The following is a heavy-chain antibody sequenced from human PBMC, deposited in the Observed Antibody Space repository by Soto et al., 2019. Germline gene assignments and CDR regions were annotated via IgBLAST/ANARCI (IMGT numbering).Heavy chain of an antibody. CDR2: IIPIFGAA. V-gene: IGHV1-69*13. J-gene: IGHJ5*02. D-gene: IGHD3-22*01. CDR1: GGTFSSYA. CDR3: ARPTRYYYDSSGQSAWFDP. Sequence: SVKVSCKASGGTFSSYAISWVRQAPGQGLEWMGGIIPIFGAANYAQKFQGRVTITADESTSTAYMELSSLRSEDTAVYYCARPTRYYYDSSGQSAWFDPWGQGTLVTVSS.